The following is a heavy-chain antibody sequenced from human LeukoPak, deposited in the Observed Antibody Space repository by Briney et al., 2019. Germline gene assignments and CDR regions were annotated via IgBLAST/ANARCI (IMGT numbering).Heavy chain of an antibody. J-gene: IGHJ3*02. D-gene: IGHD5-24*01. CDR3: AKEMATMNAFDI. Sequence: PGGSLRLSCAASGFTFDDYDMSWVRQAPGKGLEWVSVIYSGGSTDYKDSVKDRFIISRDSSKNTLYLQMNSLRAEDTAVYYCAKEMATMNAFDIWGQGTMVTVSS. CDR2: IYSGGST. CDR1: GFTFDDYD. V-gene: IGHV3-66*01.